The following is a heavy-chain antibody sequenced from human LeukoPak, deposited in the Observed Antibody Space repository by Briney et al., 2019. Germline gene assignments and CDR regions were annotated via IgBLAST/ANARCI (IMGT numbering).Heavy chain of an antibody. D-gene: IGHD1-26*01. CDR3: ARVGRTIDY. CDR2: IYTSGST. Sequence: SETLSLTCTVSGGSISSGSYYWSWIRQPAGKGLEWIGRIYTSGSTNYNPSLKSRVTISVDTSKNQFSLKLSSVTAADTAVYYCARVGRTIDYWGQGTLVTVSS. V-gene: IGHV4-61*02. CDR1: GGSISSGSYY. J-gene: IGHJ4*02.